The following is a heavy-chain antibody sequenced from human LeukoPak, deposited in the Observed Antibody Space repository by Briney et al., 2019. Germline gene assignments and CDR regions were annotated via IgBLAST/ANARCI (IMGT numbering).Heavy chain of an antibody. CDR2: INPNSGGT. Sequence: GASVKVSCKASGYTFTDYYIHWVRQAPGQGLEWMGWINPNSGGTDYVQRFQGRVTMTRDTSITTAYMEVSRLRSDDTALYYCARDLLHESFDYWGQGTLVTASS. J-gene: IGHJ4*02. CDR1: GYTFTDYY. V-gene: IGHV1-2*02. CDR3: ARDLLHESFDY.